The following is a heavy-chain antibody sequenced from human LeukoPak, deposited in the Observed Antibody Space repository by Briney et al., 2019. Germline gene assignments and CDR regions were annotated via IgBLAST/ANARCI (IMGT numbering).Heavy chain of an antibody. CDR1: GYTFTGYY. D-gene: IGHD7-27*01. V-gene: IGHV1-2*02. CDR3: ARALGIDFDY. Sequence: ASVTVSCKASGYTFTGYYMHWVRQAPGQGLEWMGWINPNSGGTNYAQKVQGRVTMTRDTSISTAYMELSRLRSDDTAVYYCARALGIDFDYWGQGTLVTVSS. J-gene: IGHJ4*02. CDR2: INPNSGGT.